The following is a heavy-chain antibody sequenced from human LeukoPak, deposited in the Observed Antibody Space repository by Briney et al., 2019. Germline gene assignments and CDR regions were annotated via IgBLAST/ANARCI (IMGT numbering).Heavy chain of an antibody. Sequence: SETLSLTCTVSGDSFRSDDYYWSWIRQHPVKGLEWLGCIFYSGSTYYNPSLKSRLTLSIDTSKNRFSLNLNSVTAADTAVYYCAREVPYGDPVYWGQGTLVTVSS. J-gene: IGHJ4*02. D-gene: IGHD4-17*01. CDR2: IFYSGST. V-gene: IGHV4-31*03. CDR3: AREVPYGDPVY. CDR1: GDSFRSDDYY.